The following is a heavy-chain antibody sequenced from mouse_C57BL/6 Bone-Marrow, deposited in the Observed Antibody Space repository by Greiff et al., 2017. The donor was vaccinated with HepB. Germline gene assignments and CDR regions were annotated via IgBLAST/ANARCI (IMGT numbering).Heavy chain of an antibody. J-gene: IGHJ2*01. D-gene: IGHD1-1*01. V-gene: IGHV1-80*01. CDR3: ARWSCYYVYFDY. CDR2: IYPGDGDT. Sequence: QVQLQQSGAEPVKPGASVKISCKASGYAFSSYWMNWVKQRPGKGLEWIGQIYPGDGDTNYNGKFKGKATLTADKSSSTAYMQLSSLTSEDSAFYFCARWSCYYVYFDYWGQGTTLTVSS. CDR1: GYAFSSYW.